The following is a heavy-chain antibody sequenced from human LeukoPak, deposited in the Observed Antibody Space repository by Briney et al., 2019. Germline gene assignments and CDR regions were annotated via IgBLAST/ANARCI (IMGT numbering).Heavy chain of an antibody. Sequence: SETLSLTCTVSGGSVSSGSYSWNWIRQPPGKGLEWIGYLYNDGSTNYNPSLKSRVTISVDTSKNQFFLKLNSVTAADTAVYYCARMVLTMVRGVITYYYGMDVWGQGTTVTVSS. D-gene: IGHD3-10*01. CDR2: LYNDGST. V-gene: IGHV4-61*01. CDR3: ARMVLTMVRGVITYYYGMDV. CDR1: GGSVSSGSYS. J-gene: IGHJ6*02.